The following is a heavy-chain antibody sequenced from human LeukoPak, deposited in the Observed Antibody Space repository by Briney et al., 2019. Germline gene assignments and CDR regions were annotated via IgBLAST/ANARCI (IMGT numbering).Heavy chain of an antibody. CDR2: MSSDSSFI. CDR3: ARGEVATTYYYGMDV. J-gene: IGHJ6*02. CDR1: GFTFRSYA. D-gene: IGHD5-12*01. Sequence: KPGGSLRLSCVASGFTFRSYAMNWVRQAPGKGLEWVSYMSSDSSFINYADSVKGRFTISRDNAKNSLFLQMDSPRADDTAVYYCARGEVATTYYYGMDVWGQGTTVTVSS. V-gene: IGHV3-21*05.